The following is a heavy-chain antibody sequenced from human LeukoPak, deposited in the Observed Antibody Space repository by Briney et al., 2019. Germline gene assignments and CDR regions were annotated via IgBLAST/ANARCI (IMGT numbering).Heavy chain of an antibody. V-gene: IGHV3-74*01. Sequence: GGSLRLSCAASGFTFGNYWMHWFRQAPGKGLLWFSRINSDGINTSYADSVKGRFTISRDNAKNTLNLQMNSLRAEDTAVYYCARAGPSSSWHQFDYWGQGTLVTVSS. CDR1: GFTFGNYW. D-gene: IGHD6-13*01. CDR2: INSDGINT. CDR3: ARAGPSSSWHQFDY. J-gene: IGHJ4*02.